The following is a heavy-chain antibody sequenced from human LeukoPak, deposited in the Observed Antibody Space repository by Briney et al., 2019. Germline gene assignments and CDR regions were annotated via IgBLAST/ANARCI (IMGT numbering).Heavy chain of an antibody. V-gene: IGHV3-66*01. CDR1: GFTVRTNY. CDR3: TRDNYGTNPFDY. J-gene: IGHJ4*02. CDR2: IYSSGDT. D-gene: IGHD4-11*01. Sequence: GGSLRLPWAAIGFTVRTNYMTWVRQAPGKGLEWVSVIYSSGDTYCADSVKGRFTISRDNSRNMLYLQMNSLRVEDTAVYYCTRDNYGTNPFDYWGQGTLVTVSS.